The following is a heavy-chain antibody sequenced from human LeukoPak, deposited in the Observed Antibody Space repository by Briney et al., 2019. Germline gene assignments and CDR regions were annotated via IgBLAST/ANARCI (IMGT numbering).Heavy chain of an antibody. J-gene: IGHJ4*02. CDR3: ARIFDS. CDR1: GGPVYTSDYY. CDR2: VFYTGKT. V-gene: IGHV4-39*07. Sequence: SETLSLTCSVSGGPVYTSDYYWGWIRQSPGKGLEWIGDVFYTGKTNYNPSLRGRVTISINTSKNQFSLKLASVTAADTAVYYCARIFDSWGQGTLVPVSS.